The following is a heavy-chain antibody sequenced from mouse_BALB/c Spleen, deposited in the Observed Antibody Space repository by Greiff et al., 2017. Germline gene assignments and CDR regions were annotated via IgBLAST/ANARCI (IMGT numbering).Heavy chain of an antibody. J-gene: IGHJ1*01. Sequence: DVMLVESGGGLVQPGGSLRLSCATSGFTFTDYYMSWVRQPPGKALEWLGFIRNKANGYTTEYSASVKGRFTISRDNSQSILYLQMNTLRAEDSATYYCARDYGSSYWYFDVWGAGTTVTVSS. D-gene: IGHD1-1*01. V-gene: IGHV7-3*02. CDR1: GFTFTDYY. CDR3: ARDYGSSYWYFDV. CDR2: IRNKANGYTT.